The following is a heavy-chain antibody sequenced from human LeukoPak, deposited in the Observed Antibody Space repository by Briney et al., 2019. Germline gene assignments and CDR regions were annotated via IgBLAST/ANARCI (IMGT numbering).Heavy chain of an antibody. V-gene: IGHV7-4-1*02. Sequence: GASVKVSCKASGGTFSSYAISWARQAPGQGLEWMGNIDTTTGNPRYAQDFTGRFVFSLDTSVSTAYLQITSLKADDTAAYYCVRGTPTPGMDYWGQGTQVTVSS. CDR1: GGTFSSYA. CDR2: IDTTTGNP. D-gene: IGHD3-10*01. J-gene: IGHJ4*02. CDR3: VRGTPTPGMDY.